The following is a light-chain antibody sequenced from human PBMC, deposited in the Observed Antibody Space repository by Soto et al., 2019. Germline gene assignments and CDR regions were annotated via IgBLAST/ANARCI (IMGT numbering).Light chain of an antibody. V-gene: IGKV1-5*01. CDR3: QQYHSFSFT. CDR1: QSITYW. J-gene: IGKJ2*01. Sequence: DIQMTQSPSSLSASVGDRVTITCRASQSITYWLAWYQQKPGRAPKLLIYAVFNLQSGVPSRFSGSGSGTEFTLTISSLQPDDSATYYCQQYHSFSFTFGQGTKLEIK. CDR2: AVF.